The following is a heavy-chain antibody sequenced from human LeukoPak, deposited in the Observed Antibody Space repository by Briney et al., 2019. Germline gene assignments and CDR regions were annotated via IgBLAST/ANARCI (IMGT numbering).Heavy chain of an antibody. CDR1: GGSISSYY. D-gene: IGHD3-10*01. CDR2: IYYSGST. V-gene: IGHV4-59*01. Sequence: PSETLSLTCTVSGGSISSYYWSWIRQPPGKGLEWIGYIYYSGSTNYNPSLTSRVTISGDTSKNQFSLKLSSVTAADTAVYYCARSGVRFTRFDPWGQGTLVTVSS. J-gene: IGHJ5*02. CDR3: ARSGVRFTRFDP.